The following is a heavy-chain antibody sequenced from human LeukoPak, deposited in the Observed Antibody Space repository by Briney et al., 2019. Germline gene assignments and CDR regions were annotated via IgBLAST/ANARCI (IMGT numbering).Heavy chain of an antibody. Sequence: SETLSLTCTVSGGSISSSSYYWGWIRQPPGKGLEWIGSIYYSGSTDYNPSLKSRVTISVDTSKNQFSLKLSSVTAADTAVYYCARIMQTPWGMDVWGQGTTVTVSS. V-gene: IGHV4-39*07. J-gene: IGHJ6*02. CDR2: IYYSGST. CDR3: ARIMQTPWGMDV. CDR1: GGSISSSSYY. D-gene: IGHD2-15*01.